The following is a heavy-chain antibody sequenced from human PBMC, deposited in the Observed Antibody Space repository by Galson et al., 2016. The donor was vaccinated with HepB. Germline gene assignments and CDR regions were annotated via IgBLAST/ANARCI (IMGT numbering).Heavy chain of an antibody. V-gene: IGHV3-23*01. CDR2: IDGRDDTT. CDR1: GFTFSSSS. Sequence: SLRLSCAASGFTFSSSSMSWVRQAPGKGLEWVAAIDGRDDTTYYADSVKGHFSISRDSSKNTLYLQMNTLRVEDTAVYYCAKGGDYDNWGQGTLVIVSS. D-gene: IGHD3-16*01. CDR3: AKGGDYDN. J-gene: IGHJ4*02.